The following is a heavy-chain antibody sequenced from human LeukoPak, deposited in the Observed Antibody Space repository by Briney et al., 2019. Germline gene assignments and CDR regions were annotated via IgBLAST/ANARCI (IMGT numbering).Heavy chain of an antibody. CDR2: ITNTGNT. J-gene: IGHJ6*02. CDR3: ASKTPGTSVDV. V-gene: IGHV4-39*01. Sequence: SETLSLTCTVSGDSISNSAYYWVWIRQPPGKGLEWIGTITNTGNTYSNPSLKSRVTMSIDTSKTQISLKLTSVTAADTAVFYCASKTPGTSVDVWGQGTTVTVSS. CDR1: GDSISNSAYY. D-gene: IGHD3-10*01.